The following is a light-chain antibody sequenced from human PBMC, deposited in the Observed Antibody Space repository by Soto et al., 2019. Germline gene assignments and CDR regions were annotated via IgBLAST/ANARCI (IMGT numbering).Light chain of an antibody. J-gene: IGKJ5*01. Sequence: EIVLTQSPGTLSLSPGERATLSCRASQSLSRSNLAWFQQRPGQTPRLLIYGASSRATGIPDRFSGSGSGTNFTLTISRLEPEDFAVYYCQQYVTSPITFGQGTRLET. CDR2: GAS. CDR1: QSLSRSN. CDR3: QQYVTSPIT. V-gene: IGKV3-20*01.